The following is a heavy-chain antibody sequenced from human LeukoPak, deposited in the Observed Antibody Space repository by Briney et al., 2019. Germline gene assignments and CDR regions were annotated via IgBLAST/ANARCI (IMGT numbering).Heavy chain of an antibody. D-gene: IGHD6-19*01. Sequence: GGSLRLSCAASGFTVSSNYMSWVRQAPGKGLEWVSVIYSGGSTYYADSVKGRFTISRDNSKNTLYLQMNSLRAEDTAVYYCARVRRSIAVAGPLDYWGQGTLVTVSS. J-gene: IGHJ4*02. CDR3: ARVRRSIAVAGPLDY. CDR1: GFTVSSNY. CDR2: IYSGGST. V-gene: IGHV3-53*01.